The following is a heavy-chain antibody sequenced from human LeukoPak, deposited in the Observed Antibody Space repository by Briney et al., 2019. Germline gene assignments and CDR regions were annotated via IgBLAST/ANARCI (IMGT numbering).Heavy chain of an antibody. J-gene: IGHJ5*02. CDR1: GFTFSSYA. CDR2: ISGSGGST. Sequence: GGSLRLSCAASGFTFSSYAMSWVRQAPGKGLEWVSAISGSGGSTYYADSVKGRFTISRDNSKNTLYLQMNSLRAEDTAVYYCAKLSWIVVVIMGNWFDPWGQGTLVTVSS. V-gene: IGHV3-23*01. D-gene: IGHD3-22*01. CDR3: AKLSWIVVVIMGNWFDP.